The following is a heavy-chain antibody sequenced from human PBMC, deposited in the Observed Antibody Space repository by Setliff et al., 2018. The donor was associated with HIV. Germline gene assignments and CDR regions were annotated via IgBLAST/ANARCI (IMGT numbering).Heavy chain of an antibody. V-gene: IGHV4-39*01. J-gene: IGHJ3*02. D-gene: IGHD3-22*01. CDR1: GGSISSSSYY. CDR3: AREDSSGYLGGAFDI. Sequence: PSETLSLTCTVSGGSISSSSYYWGWIRQPPGKGLEWIGGIYYSGSTYYNPSLKSRVTISVDTSKNQFSLKLSSVTAADTAVYYCAREDSSGYLGGAFDIWGQGTMVTVSS. CDR2: IYYSGST.